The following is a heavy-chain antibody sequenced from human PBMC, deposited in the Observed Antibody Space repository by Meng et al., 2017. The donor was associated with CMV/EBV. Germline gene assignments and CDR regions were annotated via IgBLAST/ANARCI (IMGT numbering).Heavy chain of an antibody. J-gene: IGHJ4*02. Sequence: QGQLQESGPGLVKPSEPLSLTCTVSGGSISSYYWSWIRQPAGKGLEWIGRIYTSGSTNYNPSLKSRVTMSVDTSKNQFSLKLSSVTAADTAVYYCARHGDTAMVVGIDYWGQGTLVTVSS. V-gene: IGHV4-4*07. CDR2: IYTSGST. CDR3: ARHGDTAMVVGIDY. D-gene: IGHD5-18*01. CDR1: GGSISSYY.